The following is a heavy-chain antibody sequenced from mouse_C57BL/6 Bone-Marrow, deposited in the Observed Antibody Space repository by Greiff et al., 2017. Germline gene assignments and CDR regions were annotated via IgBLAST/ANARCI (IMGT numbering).Heavy chain of an antibody. CDR2: IWWDDDK. CDR1: GFSLSTFGMG. J-gene: IGHJ3*01. CDR3: ARIRYYGSSPWFAY. Sequence: VKLQESGPGILQPSQTLSLTCSFSGFSLSTFGMGVGWIRQPSGKGLEWLAHIWWDDDKYYNPALKSRLTISKDTSKNQVFLKIANVDTADTATYYCARIRYYGSSPWFAYWGQGTLVTVSA. D-gene: IGHD1-1*01. V-gene: IGHV8-8*01.